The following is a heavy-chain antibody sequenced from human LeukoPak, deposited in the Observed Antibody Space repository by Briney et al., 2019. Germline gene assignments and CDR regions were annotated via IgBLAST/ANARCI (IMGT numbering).Heavy chain of an antibody. CDR1: GFTFSNFW. J-gene: IGHJ3*02. V-gene: IGHV4-39*01. CDR3: ARPGSAWFDAFDI. D-gene: IGHD6-19*01. CDR2: ISYSGST. Sequence: PGEPLRLSCTASGFTFSNFWMGWIRQPPGKGLEWIGSISYSGSTHYNPSLQSRFTISVDTSKNQFSLKVTSVTASDTAVYYCARPGSAWFDAFDIWGQGTLVTVSS.